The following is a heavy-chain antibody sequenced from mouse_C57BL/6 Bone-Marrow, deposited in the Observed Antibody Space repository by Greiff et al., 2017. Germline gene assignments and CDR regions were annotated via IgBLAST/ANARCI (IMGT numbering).Heavy chain of an antibody. CDR1: GYSITSDY. CDR3: ARYSSYGAEYFDV. Sequence: EVQLQQSGPGLAKPSQTLSLTCSVTGYSITSDYWNWIRKFPGNKLEYMGYISYSGSTYYNPSLKSRLSITRDTSKNQYYLQLNSVTTEDTANYYCARYSSYGAEYFDVWGTGTTVTVSS. J-gene: IGHJ1*03. D-gene: IGHD1-1*01. CDR2: ISYSGST. V-gene: IGHV3-8*01.